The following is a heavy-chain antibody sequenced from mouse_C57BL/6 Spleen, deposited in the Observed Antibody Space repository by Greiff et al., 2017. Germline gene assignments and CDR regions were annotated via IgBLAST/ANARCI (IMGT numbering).Heavy chain of an antibody. CDR1: GYTFTSYW. J-gene: IGHJ3*01. Sequence: QVQLQQPGAELVMPGASVKLSCKASGYTFTSYWMHWVKQRPGQGLEWIGEIDPSDSYTNYNQKFKGKSTLTVDKSSSTAYMQLSSLTSEDSAVYYGARQLRLPWFAYWGQGTLVTVSA. CDR2: IDPSDSYT. D-gene: IGHD3-2*02. V-gene: IGHV1-69*01. CDR3: ARQLRLPWFAY.